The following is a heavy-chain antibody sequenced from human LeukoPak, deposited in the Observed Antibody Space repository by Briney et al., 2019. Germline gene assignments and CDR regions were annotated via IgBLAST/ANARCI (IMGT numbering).Heavy chain of an antibody. Sequence: GGSLRLSCAASGFTFSSYEMNWVRQAPGKGLEWVSYISSSGSTIYYADSVKGRFTISRDNAKNSLYLQMNSLRAEDTVVYYCARLSVTTSYYFDYWGQGTLVTVSS. CDR2: ISSSGSTI. CDR1: GFTFSSYE. J-gene: IGHJ4*02. CDR3: ARLSVTTSYYFDY. D-gene: IGHD4-17*01. V-gene: IGHV3-48*03.